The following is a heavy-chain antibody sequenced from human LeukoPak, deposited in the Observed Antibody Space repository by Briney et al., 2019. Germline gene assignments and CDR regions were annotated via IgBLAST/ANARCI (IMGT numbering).Heavy chain of an antibody. CDR3: ARDRYTKNYFDALDL. CDR1: GFTFNNYP. Sequence: PGGSLRLSCAASGFTFNNYPMHWVRQVPGRGPQWVALISYDGIDSYIADSVKGRFSISRDNSKNTLFLQMNSLRPEDTAVYYCARDRYTKNYFDALDLWGQGSTVTVSS. J-gene: IGHJ3*01. D-gene: IGHD3-16*02. V-gene: IGHV3-30*04. CDR2: ISYDGIDS.